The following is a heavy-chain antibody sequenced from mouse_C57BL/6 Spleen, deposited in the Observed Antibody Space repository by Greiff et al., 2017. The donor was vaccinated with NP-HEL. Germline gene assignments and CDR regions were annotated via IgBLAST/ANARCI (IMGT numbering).Heavy chain of an antibody. CDR3: ANLYYGSSHGFAY. Sequence: VQLQQSGAELARPGASVKLSCKASGYTFTSYGISWVKQRTGQGLEWIGEIYPRSGNTYYNEKFKGKATLTADKSSSTAYMELRSLTSEDSAVYFCANLYYGSSHGFAYWGQGTLVTVSA. D-gene: IGHD1-1*01. CDR2: IYPRSGNT. CDR1: GYTFTSYG. J-gene: IGHJ3*01. V-gene: IGHV1-81*01.